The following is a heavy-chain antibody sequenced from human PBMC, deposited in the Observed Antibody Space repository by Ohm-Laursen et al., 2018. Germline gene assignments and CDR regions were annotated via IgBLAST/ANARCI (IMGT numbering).Heavy chain of an antibody. V-gene: IGHV3-23*01. CDR3: AKDWGGSECGIEY. CDR2: ISGSGGPT. J-gene: IGHJ4*02. Sequence: GSLRLSCTASGFTFSNYDMTWVRQAPGKGLEWVSTISGSGGPTYYADSVRGRFTMSRDDSKNTLYLKVNSLRVEDTAVYYCAKDWGGSECGIEYWGQGTLVTVSS. CDR1: GFTFSNYD. D-gene: IGHD2-21*01.